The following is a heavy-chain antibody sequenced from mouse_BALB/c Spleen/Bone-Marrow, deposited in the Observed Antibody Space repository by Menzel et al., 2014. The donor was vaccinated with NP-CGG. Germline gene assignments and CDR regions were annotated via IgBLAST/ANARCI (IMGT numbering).Heavy chain of an antibody. CDR2: ISNGGGST. V-gene: IGHV5-12-2*01. J-gene: IGHJ4*01. D-gene: IGHD2-1*01. CDR1: GFTFSSYT. CDR3: ARQGVYYGKSYYAMDY. Sequence: EVQLVESGGGLVQPGGSLKLSCAASGFTFSSYTMSWVRQTPEKRLEWVAYISNGGGSTYFPDTVKGRFTIPRDNAKNTLYLQMSSLKSEDTAMYYCARQGVYYGKSYYAMDYWGQGTSVTVSS.